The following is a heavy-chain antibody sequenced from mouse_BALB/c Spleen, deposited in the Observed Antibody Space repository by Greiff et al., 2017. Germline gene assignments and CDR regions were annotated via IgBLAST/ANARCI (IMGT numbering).Heavy chain of an antibody. Sequence: VQLQQSGAELVKPGASVKLSCTASGFNIKDTYMHWVKQRPEQGLEWIGRIDPANGNTKYDPKFQGKATITADTSSNTAYLQLSSLTSEDTAVYYCASHDYDTWFAYWGQGTLVTVSA. J-gene: IGHJ3*01. D-gene: IGHD2-4*01. CDR3: ASHDYDTWFAY. CDR1: GFNIKDTY. CDR2: IDPANGNT. V-gene: IGHV14-3*02.